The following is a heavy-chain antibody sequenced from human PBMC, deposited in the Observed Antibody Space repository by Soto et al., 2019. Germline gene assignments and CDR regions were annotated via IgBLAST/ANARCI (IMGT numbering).Heavy chain of an antibody. Sequence: SETLSLTCTVSGGSISSGDYYWSWIRQPPGKGLEWIGYIYYSGSTYYNPSLKSRVTISVDTSKNQFSLKLSSVTAADTAVYYCAREWAVSDWFDPWGQGTLVTVS. CDR2: IYYSGST. CDR1: GGSISSGDYY. D-gene: IGHD4-4*01. CDR3: AREWAVSDWFDP. J-gene: IGHJ5*02. V-gene: IGHV4-30-4*01.